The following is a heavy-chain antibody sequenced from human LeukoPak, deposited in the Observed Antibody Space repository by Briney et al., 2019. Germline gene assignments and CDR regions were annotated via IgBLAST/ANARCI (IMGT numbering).Heavy chain of an antibody. CDR2: INPNSGGT. Sequence: AASVKVSCKASGYTFTGYYMHWVRQAPGQGLEWMGWINPNSGGTTYAENFQATVTTTRDTSISTAYMELSRLRSDDTAVYYCAIWRWGSAFDIWGQGTMVTVSS. D-gene: IGHD7-27*01. CDR3: AIWRWGSAFDI. CDR1: GYTFTGYY. V-gene: IGHV1-2*02. J-gene: IGHJ3*02.